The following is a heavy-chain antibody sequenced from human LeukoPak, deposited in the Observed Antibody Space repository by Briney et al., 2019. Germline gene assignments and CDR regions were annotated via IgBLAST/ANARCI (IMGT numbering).Heavy chain of an antibody. Sequence: SETLSLTCTVSGDSINSNYWSWMRQPPGKGLEWIGYIYYGGSTNYNPSLKSRVSMSVDTSKNQFSLNLSSVTAADTAVYHCARLLAGCPGGRCRAHFDYWGQGTLVTVSS. D-gene: IGHD2-15*01. CDR1: GDSINSNY. CDR3: ARLLAGCPGGRCRAHFDY. CDR2: IYYGGST. V-gene: IGHV4-59*01. J-gene: IGHJ4*02.